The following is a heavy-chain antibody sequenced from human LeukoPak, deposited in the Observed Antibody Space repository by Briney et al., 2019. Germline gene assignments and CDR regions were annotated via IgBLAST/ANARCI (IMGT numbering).Heavy chain of an antibody. V-gene: IGHV1-2*02. CDR3: ARGGGLLWFGAGGDI. D-gene: IGHD3-10*01. CDR1: GYTFTGDY. Sequence: ASVKVSCKASGYTFTGDYMHWVRQAPGRGLEWMGWINPNSGDTNYAQNFQGRVSMTRDTSISTADMEVSRLRSDDTAVYYCARGGGLLWFGAGGDIWGQGTMVTVSS. J-gene: IGHJ3*02. CDR2: INPNSGDT.